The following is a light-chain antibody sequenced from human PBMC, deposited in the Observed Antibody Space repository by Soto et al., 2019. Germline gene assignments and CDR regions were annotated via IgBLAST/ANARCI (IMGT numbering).Light chain of an antibody. CDR3: QQYKNWPPLT. Sequence: EIVMTQSPATLSVSPGETATLSCRASQSVSYNLAWYQQKPGQGPGLLIYGAFTRATGIPARFSGSGSGTEFTLTISSLQSEDFAVYSCQQYKNWPPLTFGGGTKVEIK. V-gene: IGKV3-15*01. CDR1: QSVSYN. CDR2: GAF. J-gene: IGKJ4*01.